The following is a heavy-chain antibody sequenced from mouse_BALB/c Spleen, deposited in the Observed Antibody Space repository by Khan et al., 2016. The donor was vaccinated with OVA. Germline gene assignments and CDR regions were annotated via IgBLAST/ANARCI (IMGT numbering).Heavy chain of an antibody. V-gene: IGHV9-3-1*01. CDR3: ARSNSYGYFDV. Sequence: QIQLVQSGPELKKPGETVKISCKASGYTFTNYRMNWVKQAPGKGLKWMGWINTYTGEPTYADDFKGRSAFSLETSASTAYLQIKNLKNEDTATXFCARSNSYGYFDVWGAGTTVTVSS. CDR2: INTYTGEP. J-gene: IGHJ1*01. CDR1: GYTFTNYR. D-gene: IGHD4-1*02.